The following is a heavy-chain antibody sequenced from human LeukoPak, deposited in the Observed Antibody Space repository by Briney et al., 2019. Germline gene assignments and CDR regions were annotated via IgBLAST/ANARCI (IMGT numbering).Heavy chain of an antibody. CDR1: GGTFSSYA. D-gene: IGHD3-10*01. Sequence: GASVKVSCKASGGTFSSYAISWVRQAPGQGLEWMGGIIPIFGTASYAQKFQGRVTITTDESTSTAYMELSSLRSEDTAVYYCASSHSGSYLLFFDYWGQGTLVTVSS. CDR2: IIPIFGTA. CDR3: ASSHSGSYLLFFDY. V-gene: IGHV1-69*05. J-gene: IGHJ4*02.